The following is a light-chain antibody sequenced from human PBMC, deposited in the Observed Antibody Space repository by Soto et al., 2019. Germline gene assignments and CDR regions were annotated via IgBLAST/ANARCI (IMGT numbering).Light chain of an antibody. CDR3: QLYDNWPPWT. Sequence: EIVMTQSPATLSVSPGDRATLSCRASRSISTNLAWYQHKPGQAPRLLIYGASTRATGIPARFSGSGSGTEFTLTISSLQSEDFAVYYCQLYDNWPPWTFGQGTKVEIK. V-gene: IGKV3-15*01. CDR1: RSISTN. CDR2: GAS. J-gene: IGKJ1*01.